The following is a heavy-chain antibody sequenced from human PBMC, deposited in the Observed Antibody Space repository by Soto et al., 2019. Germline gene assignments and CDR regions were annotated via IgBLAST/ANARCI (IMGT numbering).Heavy chain of an antibody. D-gene: IGHD1-7*01. J-gene: IGHJ4*02. CDR1: GFTFISYG. V-gene: IGHV3-23*01. CDR2: SSATGAGT. Sequence: PGWSLRLSCAASGFTFISYGMTWVRHAPGKGLEWVSFSSATGAGTYYADAVKGRFTISRDNSKNTLYLQMTSLRADDTAVYYCAKDRRAGGNYGFHSDFWGQGALVTVSS. CDR3: AKDRRAGGNYGFHSDF.